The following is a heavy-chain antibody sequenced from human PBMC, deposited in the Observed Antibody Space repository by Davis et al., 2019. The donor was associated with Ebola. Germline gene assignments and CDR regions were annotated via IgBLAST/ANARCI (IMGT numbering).Heavy chain of an antibody. D-gene: IGHD4-17*01. Sequence: PSETLSLTCAVYGGSFSGYYWSWIRQPPGKGLEWVSALSGSGGSTYYADSVKGRFTISRDNSKNTLYLQMNSLRAEDTAVYYCAKDDYGDYAYDYWGQGTLVTVSS. CDR3: AKDDYGDYAYDY. CDR1: GGSFSGYY. CDR2: LSGSGGST. V-gene: IGHV3-23*01. J-gene: IGHJ4*02.